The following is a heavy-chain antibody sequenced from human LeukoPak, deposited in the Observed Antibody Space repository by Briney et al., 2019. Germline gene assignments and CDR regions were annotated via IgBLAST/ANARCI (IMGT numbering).Heavy chain of an antibody. CDR3: ARGRRLRGLTSRPIYYCYYMNV. Sequence: ASVKLSCKASGYTFNTFDINWVRQATGQGPEWMGWVDPYNDKTVYAPKFQGRVSISSNNSINTGYMEFSRLKSDHTAVYYCARGRRLRGLTSRPIYYCYYMNVWGGGTTVTVS. V-gene: IGHV1-8*03. CDR1: GYTFNTFD. J-gene: IGHJ6*03. CDR2: VDPYNDKT. D-gene: IGHD3-10*01.